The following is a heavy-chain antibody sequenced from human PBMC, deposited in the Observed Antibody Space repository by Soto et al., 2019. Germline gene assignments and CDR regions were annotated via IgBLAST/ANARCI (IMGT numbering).Heavy chain of an antibody. J-gene: IGHJ5*02. Sequence: QGQLQESGPGLVKATATLSLTCAVPGDSISSVAWWSRVRQSPVEGLQWIGEIYHSGNTRNNPSLKSRVTMSVDKSNNQFSLNLMSVTAADTATYYCARDSRTGCSSTDCYMSWGRGILVTVSS. D-gene: IGHD2-2*01. CDR1: GDSISSVAW. CDR3: ARDSRTGCSSTDCYMS. CDR2: IYHSGNT. V-gene: IGHV4-4*02.